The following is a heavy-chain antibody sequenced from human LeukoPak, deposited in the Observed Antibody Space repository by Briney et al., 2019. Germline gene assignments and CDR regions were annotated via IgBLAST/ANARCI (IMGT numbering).Heavy chain of an antibody. CDR3: ARDSTYYDFWSGYYTRAYYYYYYMDV. CDR2: IIPIFGTA. Sequence: SVKVSCKASGGTFSSYVISWVRQAPGQGLEWMGGIIPIFGTANYAQKFQGRVTLTTDETTRTAYMELSSLRSEDTAVYYCARDSTYYDFWSGYYTRAYYYYYYMDVWGKGTTVTVSS. CDR1: GGTFSSYV. D-gene: IGHD3-3*01. J-gene: IGHJ6*03. V-gene: IGHV1-69*05.